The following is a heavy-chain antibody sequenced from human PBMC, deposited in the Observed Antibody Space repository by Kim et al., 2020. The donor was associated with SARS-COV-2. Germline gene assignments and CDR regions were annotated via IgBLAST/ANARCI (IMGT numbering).Heavy chain of an antibody. D-gene: IGHD6-6*01. Sequence: GGSLRLSCAASGFTFSSYGMHWVRQAPGKGLEWVAVISYDGSNKYYADSVKGRFTISRDNSKNTLYLQMNSLRAEDTAVYYCAKDGQLALVYWGQGTLVTVSS. J-gene: IGHJ4*02. CDR3: AKDGQLALVY. CDR1: GFTFSSYG. V-gene: IGHV3-30*18. CDR2: ISYDGSNK.